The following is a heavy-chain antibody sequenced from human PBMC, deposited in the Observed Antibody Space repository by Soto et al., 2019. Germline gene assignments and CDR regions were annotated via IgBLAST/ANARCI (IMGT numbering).Heavy chain of an antibody. V-gene: IGHV1-46*04. CDR3: GRVHSSSYHFFDY. CDR2: INPSAGSA. D-gene: IGHD6-13*01. Sequence: ASVKVSCKASGYTFSTYYMHWVRQAPGQGYEWMGIINPSAGSADFADSVKGRFTIPRDNSKNTLYLQMSSLRAEDTAVYYCGRVHSSSYHFFDYWGQGTLVTVSS. J-gene: IGHJ4*02. CDR1: GYTFSTYY.